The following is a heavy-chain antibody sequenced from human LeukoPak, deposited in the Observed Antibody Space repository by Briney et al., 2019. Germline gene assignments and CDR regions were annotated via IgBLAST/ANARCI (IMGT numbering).Heavy chain of an antibody. D-gene: IGHD3-16*02. CDR3: ARVVWGSYRYFDY. Sequence: ASVKVSCKASGYTFTGYYMHWVRQAPGQGLEWMGWINPNSGGTNYAQKFQGRVTMTRDTAISTAYMELSRLRSDDTAVYYCARVVWGSYRYFDYWGQGTLVTVSS. J-gene: IGHJ4*02. CDR2: INPNSGGT. V-gene: IGHV1-2*02. CDR1: GYTFTGYY.